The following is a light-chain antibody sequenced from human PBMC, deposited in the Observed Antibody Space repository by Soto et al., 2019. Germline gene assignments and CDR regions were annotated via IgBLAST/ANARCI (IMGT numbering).Light chain of an antibody. CDR1: TLGSKL. J-gene: IGLJ2*01. Sequence: SYELTQPPSVSVSPGQTANITCSGNTLGSKLVFWYQQKAGQSPMVVIYEDTKRLSGIPERFSGSNSGNTATLTISGTQAMDEADFYCQAWDSGTVVFGGGTKVTVL. CDR2: EDT. V-gene: IGLV3-1*01. CDR3: QAWDSGTVV.